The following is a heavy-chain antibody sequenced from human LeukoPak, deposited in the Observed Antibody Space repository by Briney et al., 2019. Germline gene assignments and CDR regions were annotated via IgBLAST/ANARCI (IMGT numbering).Heavy chain of an antibody. CDR1: GGSFSGYY. CDR2: INHSGST. J-gene: IGHJ4*02. Sequence: NPSETLSPTCAVYGGSFSGYYWSWIRQPPGKGLEWIGEINHSGSTNSNPSLKSRVTISVDTSKNHFSLKLSSVTAADTAVYYCARRDYDLQPYPRAYYFDYWGQGTLVTVSS. CDR3: ARRDYDLQPYPRAYYFDY. V-gene: IGHV4-34*01. D-gene: IGHD3-22*01.